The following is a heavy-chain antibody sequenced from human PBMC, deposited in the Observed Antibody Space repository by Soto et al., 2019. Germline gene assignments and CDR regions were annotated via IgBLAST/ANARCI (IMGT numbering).Heavy chain of an antibody. V-gene: IGHV4-4*02. J-gene: IGHJ5*02. CDR3: ASGYCSGGSCYRSWFDP. CDR1: GGSISSSNW. CDR2: IYHSGST. Sequence: PSETLSLTCAVSGGSISSSNWWSWVRQPPGKGLEWIGEIYHSGSTNYNPSLKSRVTISVDKSKNQFSLKLSSVTAADTAVYYCASGYCSGGSCYRSWFDPWGQGTLVTVSS. D-gene: IGHD2-15*01.